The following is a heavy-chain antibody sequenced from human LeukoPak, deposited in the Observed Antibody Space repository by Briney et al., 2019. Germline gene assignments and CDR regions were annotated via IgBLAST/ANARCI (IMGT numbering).Heavy chain of an antibody. CDR1: GFTFSNVW. D-gene: IGHD6-19*01. CDR2: IKTKTDGGTT. CDR3: TTDQGRSGWYYFDY. V-gene: IGHV3-15*01. J-gene: IGHJ4*02. Sequence: GGSLRLSCAASGFTFSNVWMSWVRQAPGKGLEWVGRIKTKTDGGTTDYAAPVKGRFTISRDDSKNTLYLQMNSLKTEDTAVYYCTTDQGRSGWYYFDYWGQGTLVTVSS.